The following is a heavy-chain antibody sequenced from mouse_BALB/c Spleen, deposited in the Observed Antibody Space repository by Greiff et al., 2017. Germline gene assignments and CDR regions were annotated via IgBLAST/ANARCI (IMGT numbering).Heavy chain of an antibody. Sequence: EVQLQESGGGLVQPGGSLKLSCAASGFTFSSYTMSWVRQTPEKRLEWVAYISNGGGSTYYPDTVKGRFTISRDNAKNTLYLQMSSLKSEDTAMYYCARHENGNYYFDYWGQGTTLTVSS. CDR3: ARHENGNYYFDY. V-gene: IGHV5-12-2*01. D-gene: IGHD2-1*01. CDR1: GFTFSSYT. CDR2: ISNGGGST. J-gene: IGHJ2*01.